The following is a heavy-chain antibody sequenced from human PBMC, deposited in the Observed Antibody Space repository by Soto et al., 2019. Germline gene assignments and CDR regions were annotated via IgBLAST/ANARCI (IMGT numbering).Heavy chain of an antibody. CDR2: FSLSGTT. D-gene: IGHD2-8*02. Sequence: SETLSLTCTVSGASVTGTSYWSWIRQPAGKGLEWIGRFSLSGTTNYNPSLRSRVTMSADVSKNQFSLRLTSVTAADTALYYCARGMTPPGAPAWYYFDSWGQGTLVTVSS. V-gene: IGHV4-4*07. J-gene: IGHJ4*02. CDR1: GASVTGTSY. CDR3: ARGMTPPGAPAWYYFDS.